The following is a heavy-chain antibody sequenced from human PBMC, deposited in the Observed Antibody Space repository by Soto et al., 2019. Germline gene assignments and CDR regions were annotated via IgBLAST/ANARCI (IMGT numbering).Heavy chain of an antibody. Sequence: SVKVSCKASGGTFSSYAISWVRQAPGQGLEWMGGIIPIFGTANYAQKFQGRVTITADESTSTAYMELSSLRSEDTAVYYCARGPYDFWSGYLHLGNFDYWGQGTLVTVSS. J-gene: IGHJ4*02. CDR2: IIPIFGTA. CDR1: GGTFSSYA. D-gene: IGHD3-3*01. V-gene: IGHV1-69*13. CDR3: ARGPYDFWSGYLHLGNFDY.